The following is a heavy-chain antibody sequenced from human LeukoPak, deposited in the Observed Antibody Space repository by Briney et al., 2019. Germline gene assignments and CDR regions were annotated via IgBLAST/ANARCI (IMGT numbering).Heavy chain of an antibody. J-gene: IGHJ4*02. Sequence: SATLSLTCTVSGGSISSYYWSWIRQPPGKGLEWIGYIYYSGSTNYNPSLKSRVTISVDTSKNQFSLKLSSVTAADTAVYYCARGYSYGLEAYFDYWGQGTLVTVSS. CDR3: ARGYSYGLEAYFDY. V-gene: IGHV4-59*01. CDR1: GGSISSYY. D-gene: IGHD5-18*01. CDR2: IYYSGST.